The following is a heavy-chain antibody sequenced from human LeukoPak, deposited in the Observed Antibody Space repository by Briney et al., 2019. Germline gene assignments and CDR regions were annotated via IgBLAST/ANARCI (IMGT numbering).Heavy chain of an antibody. J-gene: IGHJ4*02. Sequence: GGSLRLSCAASGFTFSKYDMYWIRQAPGKGLECVSVISRDGTTYYADSVKGRFTISRDNSQNTLSLQMNSLKAEDTAVCYCPKKGQNDDYGKPDWGQGTLVTVSS. CDR3: PKKGQNDDYGKPD. CDR1: GFTFSKYD. CDR2: ISRDGTT. D-gene: IGHD4-17*01. V-gene: IGHV3-23*01.